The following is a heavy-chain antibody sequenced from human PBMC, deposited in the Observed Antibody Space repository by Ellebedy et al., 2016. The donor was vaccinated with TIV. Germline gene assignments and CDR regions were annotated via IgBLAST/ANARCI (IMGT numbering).Heavy chain of an antibody. CDR1: GFTFSGYW. CDR3: ARAGGRYSTGSGFY. CDR2: IKEDGSEA. D-gene: IGHD4-11*01. Sequence: PGGSLRLSCAASGFTFSGYWMSRVRQAPGKGLEWVANIKEDGSEAYYVDSVKGRFTISRDNAKNSLYLQMSNLRAEDTAVFYCARAGGRYSTGSGFYWGQGTRVTVST. V-gene: IGHV3-7*03. J-gene: IGHJ4*02.